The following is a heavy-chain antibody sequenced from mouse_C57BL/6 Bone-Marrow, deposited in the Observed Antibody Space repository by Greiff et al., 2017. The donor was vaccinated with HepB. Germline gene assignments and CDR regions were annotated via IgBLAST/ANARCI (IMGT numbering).Heavy chain of an antibody. D-gene: IGHD2-5*01. CDR2: ISDGGSYT. Sequence: EVKLMESGGGLVKPGGSLKLSCAASGFTFSSYAMSWVRQTPEKRLEWVATISDGGSYTYYPDNVKGRFTISRDNAENNLYLQMSHLKSEDTAMYYCARDYSNHYFDYWGQGTTLTVSS. J-gene: IGHJ2*01. CDR3: ARDYSNHYFDY. CDR1: GFTFSSYA. V-gene: IGHV5-4*01.